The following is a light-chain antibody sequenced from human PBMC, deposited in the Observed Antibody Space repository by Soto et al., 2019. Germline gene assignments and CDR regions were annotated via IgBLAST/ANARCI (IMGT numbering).Light chain of an antibody. J-gene: IGLJ1*01. CDR2: TAG. Sequence: QAVLTQPLSVSASPGQRVTISCSGGSSNIGSNTVAWYQHLPGTAPPRLIFTAGQRPSGVPGRFSGSKSGTSASLAISGLKSEYEGDYYCSAWDNSLNGYVFGPGTKLTVL. V-gene: IGLV1-44*01. CDR1: SSNIGSNT. CDR3: SAWDNSLNGYV.